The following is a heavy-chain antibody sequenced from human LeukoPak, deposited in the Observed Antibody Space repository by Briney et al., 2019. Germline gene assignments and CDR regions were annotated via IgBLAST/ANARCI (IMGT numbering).Heavy chain of an antibody. D-gene: IGHD3-3*01. V-gene: IGHV4-4*07. CDR2: VYSSGST. Sequence: SETLSLTCTVSGGAISGYYWSWIRQPAGKGLEWLGRVYSSGSTKYNPSLESRVTMSVDTSKNQFSLKLSSVTAADTAVYYCARAGVVSNPNSYWYFDLWGRGTLVTVSS. CDR3: ARAGVVSNPNSYWYFDL. CDR1: GGAISGYY. J-gene: IGHJ2*01.